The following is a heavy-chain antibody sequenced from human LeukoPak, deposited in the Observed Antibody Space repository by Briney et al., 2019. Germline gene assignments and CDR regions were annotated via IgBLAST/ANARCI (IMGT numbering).Heavy chain of an antibody. CDR1: GGSFGGYH. J-gene: IGHJ4*02. CDR2: IHPYGTT. V-gene: IGHV4-34*01. Sequence: SETLSLTCAVSGGSFGGYHCSWIRQTPGQRLEWIGEIHPYGTTHYNPSLKSRVTMSLDTSKDQFSLRLNSVTAADTAVYYCTRGLDHAKMGYWGQGTLVTVSS. D-gene: IGHD1-1*01. CDR3: TRGLDHAKMGY.